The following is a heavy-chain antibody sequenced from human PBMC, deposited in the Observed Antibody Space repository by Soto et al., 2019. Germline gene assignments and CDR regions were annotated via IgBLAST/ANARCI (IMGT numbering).Heavy chain of an antibody. J-gene: IGHJ4*02. Sequence: PSETLSLTCTVSGGSVSSGSYYWSWIRQPPGKGLEWIGYIYYSRITNYTPSLKSRVTISVDMSKNQFSLKLSSVTAADTAVYYCARVDYDSSGYPTYFFDYWGQGTLVTVSS. CDR1: GGSVSSGSYY. CDR3: ARVDYDSSGYPTYFFDY. V-gene: IGHV4-61*01. D-gene: IGHD3-22*01. CDR2: IYYSRIT.